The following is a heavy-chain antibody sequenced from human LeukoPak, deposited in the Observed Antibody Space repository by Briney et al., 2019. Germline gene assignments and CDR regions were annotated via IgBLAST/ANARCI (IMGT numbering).Heavy chain of an antibody. CDR3: AELGITMIGGV. V-gene: IGHV3-48*03. CDR2: ISSSGSTI. Sequence: GGSLRLSCAASGFTFSSYEMNWVRQAPGKGLEGVSYISSSGSTIYYADSVKGRFTISRDNAKNSLYLQMSGLRAEDTAVYYCAELGITMIGGVWGKGTTVTISS. D-gene: IGHD3-10*02. CDR1: GFTFSSYE. J-gene: IGHJ6*04.